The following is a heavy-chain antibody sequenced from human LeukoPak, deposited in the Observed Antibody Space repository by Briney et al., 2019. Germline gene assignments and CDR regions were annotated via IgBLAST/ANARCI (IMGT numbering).Heavy chain of an antibody. CDR3: ARPTSGIQLWDRGYNWFDP. V-gene: IGHV5-51*01. Sequence: GESLKISCKGSGYSFTSYWIGWVRPMPGKGLEWMGIIYSGDSDTRYSPSFQGQVTISADKSISTAYLQWSSLKASDTAMYYCARPTSGIQLWDRGYNWFDPWGQGTLVTVSS. CDR2: IYSGDSDT. CDR1: GYSFTSYW. D-gene: IGHD5-18*01. J-gene: IGHJ5*02.